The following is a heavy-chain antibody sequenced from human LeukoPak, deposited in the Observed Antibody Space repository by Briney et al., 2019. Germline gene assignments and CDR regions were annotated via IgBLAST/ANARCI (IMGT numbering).Heavy chain of an antibody. D-gene: IGHD3-10*01. CDR3: ARDPDPMRGGSGCDFDY. J-gene: IGHJ4*02. CDR2: INPNSGGT. CDR1: GYTFAGYY. V-gene: IGHV1-2*04. Sequence: GASVKVSCKASGYTFAGYYMHWVRQAPGQGLEWMGWINPNSGGTNYAQKFQGWVTMTRDTSISTAYMELSRLRADDTAVYYCARDPDPMRGGSGCDFDYWGQGTLVTVSS.